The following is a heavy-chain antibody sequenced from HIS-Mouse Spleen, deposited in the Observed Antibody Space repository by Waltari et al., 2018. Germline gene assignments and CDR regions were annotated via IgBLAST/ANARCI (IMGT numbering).Heavy chain of an antibody. J-gene: IGHJ4*02. V-gene: IGHV4-39*07. Sequence: QLQLQESGAGLVQPSEPLSIPCTVPCGYISSSRYYWGWIRQPPGKGLEWIGSSYYSGSTYYNPSLKSRVPISVDTSKNQFSLKLSSVTAADTAVYYCARLTAAGTYWGQGTLVTVSS. D-gene: IGHD6-13*01. CDR2: SYYSGST. CDR1: CGYISSSRYY. CDR3: ARLTAAGTY.